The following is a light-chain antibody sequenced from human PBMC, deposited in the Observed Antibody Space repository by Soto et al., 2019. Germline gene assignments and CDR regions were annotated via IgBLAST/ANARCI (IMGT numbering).Light chain of an antibody. V-gene: IGKV3-15*01. CDR1: QSVSSN. J-gene: IGKJ1*01. Sequence: EIVMTQSPATLSVSPGERATLSCRASQSVSSNLAWYQQKPGQAPRLLIYGASTRASGIPARFSGSGSGTEFTLTICSLQSEDFAVYYCQQYNNWPRTFGQGTKVDNK. CDR3: QQYNNWPRT. CDR2: GAS.